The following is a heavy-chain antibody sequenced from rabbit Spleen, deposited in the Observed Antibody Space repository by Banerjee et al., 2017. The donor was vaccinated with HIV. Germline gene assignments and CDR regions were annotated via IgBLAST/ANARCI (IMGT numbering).Heavy chain of an antibody. J-gene: IGHJ4*01. D-gene: IGHD4-2*01. CDR3: ARDSAGREDFNL. V-gene: IGHV1S40*01. CDR2: IDISSGIT. CDR1: GLDFSSRYW. Sequence: QSLEESGGDLVKPGTSLTLTCTASGLDFSSRYWICWVRQAPGRGLEWIACIDISSGITHYASWAKGRFTISKISSTTVTLQMTSLTAADTATYFCARDSAGREDFNLWGQGTLVTVS.